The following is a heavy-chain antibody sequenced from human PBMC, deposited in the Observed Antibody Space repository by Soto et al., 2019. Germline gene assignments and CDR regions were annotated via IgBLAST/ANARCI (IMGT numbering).Heavy chain of an antibody. V-gene: IGHV4-34*01. CDR3: ASNSGYDYYYGMDV. CDR1: GGSFSGYY. Sequence: SETLSLTCAVYGGSFSGYYWSWIRQPPGKGLEWIGEINHSGSTNYNPSLKSRVTISVDTSKNQFSLKLSSVTAADTAVYYCASNSGYDYYYGMDVWGQGTTVTVYS. J-gene: IGHJ6*02. CDR2: INHSGST. D-gene: IGHD5-12*01.